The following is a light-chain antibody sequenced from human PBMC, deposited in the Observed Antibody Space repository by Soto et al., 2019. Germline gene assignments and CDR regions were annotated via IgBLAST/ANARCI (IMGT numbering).Light chain of an antibody. V-gene: IGKV3-11*01. CDR3: QQRYIWPPVT. CDR1: QSVITY. Sequence: EIVLTQSPATLSLSPGDTATLSCRASQSVITYLAWYQQKPGQAPRLLIYDTSNRATGIPARFSGSGSGTDFTLTINNLAPEDFAVYYCQQRYIWPPVTFVGGTKVEIK. CDR2: DTS. J-gene: IGKJ4*01.